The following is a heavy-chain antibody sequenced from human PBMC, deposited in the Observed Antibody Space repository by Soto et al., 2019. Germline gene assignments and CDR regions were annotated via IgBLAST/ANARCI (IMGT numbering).Heavy chain of an antibody. CDR1: GGSISSYY. V-gene: IGHV4-59*08. D-gene: IGHD3-10*01. CDR3: ARQWRGHFDY. J-gene: IGHJ4*01. CDR2: IYYSGST. Sequence: SSETLSLTCTVSGGSISSYYWSWIRQPPGKGLKWIGYIYYSGSTNYNPSLKSRVTISVDTSKNQFSLKLSSVTAADTAVYYCARQWRGHFDYWGHGTLVTVSS.